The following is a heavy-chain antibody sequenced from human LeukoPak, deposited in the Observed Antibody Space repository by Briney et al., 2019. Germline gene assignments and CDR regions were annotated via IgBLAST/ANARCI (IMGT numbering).Heavy chain of an antibody. J-gene: IGHJ6*03. V-gene: IGHV3-30*02. CDR1: GFTFSRHG. CDR3: AKGSFYCSTNTCPQYYYYMDV. Sequence: GGSLRLXCVASGFTFSRHGMHWARQAPGKGLEWVAFVRYDGSDKYYAESVRGRFTISRDNSENTLYLQMSSLRDEDTAVYYCAKGSFYCSTNTCPQYYYYMDVWGKGITVTVSS. D-gene: IGHD2-2*01. CDR2: VRYDGSDK.